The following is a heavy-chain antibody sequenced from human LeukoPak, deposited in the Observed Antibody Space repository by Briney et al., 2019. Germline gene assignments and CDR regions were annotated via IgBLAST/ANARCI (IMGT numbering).Heavy chain of an antibody. CDR1: GGSFSGYY. Sequence: SETLSLTCAAYGGSFSGYYWSWIRQPPGKGLEWIGEINHSGSTNYNPSLKSRVTISVDTSKNQFSLKLSSVTAAATAVYYCARDFTYYYGSGSLSGAFDIWGQGTMVTVSS. D-gene: IGHD3-10*01. J-gene: IGHJ3*02. CDR3: ARDFTYYYGSGSLSGAFDI. V-gene: IGHV4-34*01. CDR2: INHSGST.